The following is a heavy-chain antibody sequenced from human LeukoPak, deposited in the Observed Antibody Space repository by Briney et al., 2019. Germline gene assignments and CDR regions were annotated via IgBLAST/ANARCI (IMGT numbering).Heavy chain of an antibody. CDR3: ARGEIVAVAGTTGGYYYYGMDV. J-gene: IGHJ6*04. D-gene: IGHD6-19*01. V-gene: IGHV1-69*13. CDR1: GGTFIIYA. CDR2: IIDNFGTA. Sequence: ASVRVSFKDSGGTFIIYAISWVRQAHGEGGERMGGIIDNFGTANYIQKFQGRVTITAEETTSTAYMELSSLRSEDTAVYYCARGEIVAVAGTTGGYYYYGMDVWGKGTTVTVSS.